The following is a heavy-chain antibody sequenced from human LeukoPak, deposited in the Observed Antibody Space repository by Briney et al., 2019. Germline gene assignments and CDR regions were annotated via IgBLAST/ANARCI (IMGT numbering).Heavy chain of an antibody. CDR2: INSDGSST. V-gene: IGHV3-74*01. Sequence: GGSLRLSCAASGFTFSSSWMHWVRQAPEKGLVWVSRINSDGSSTSYADSVKGRFTISRDNAKNTLFLQMNSLRAEDTAVYYCAKDTRYPLYYFDYWGQETLVTVSS. CDR1: GFTFSSSW. CDR3: AKDTRYPLYYFDY. D-gene: IGHD1-14*01. J-gene: IGHJ4*02.